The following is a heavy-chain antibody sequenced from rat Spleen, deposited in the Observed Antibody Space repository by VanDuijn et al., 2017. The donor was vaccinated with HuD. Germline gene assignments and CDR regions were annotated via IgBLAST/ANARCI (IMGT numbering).Heavy chain of an antibody. CDR1: GFSLPSYG. D-gene: IGHD1-11*01. CDR2: IWTGGST. CDR3: ARDGTTDY. J-gene: IGHJ2*01. Sequence: QVQLKESGPGLVQTTQTLSVTCTVSGFSLPSYGVHWVRQAPGKGLEWMGVIWTGGSTAYNSLLKSRLSISRDTSKSQVFLKMSSLKTEDTATYYCARDGTTDYWGQGVMVTVSS. V-gene: IGHV2-32*01.